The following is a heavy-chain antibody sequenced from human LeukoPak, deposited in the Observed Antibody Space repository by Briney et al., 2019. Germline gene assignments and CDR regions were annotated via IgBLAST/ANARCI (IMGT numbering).Heavy chain of an antibody. CDR1: GGSISSSSYY. V-gene: IGHV4-39*07. Sequence: ASETLSLTCTVSGGSISSSSYYWGWIRQPPGKGLEWIGSIYYSGGTYYNPSLKSRVTISVDTSKNQFSLKLSSVTAADTAVYYCARVGVVLRFSEDVWGKGTTVTVSS. J-gene: IGHJ6*04. CDR2: IYYSGGT. CDR3: ARVGVVLRFSEDV. D-gene: IGHD3-3*01.